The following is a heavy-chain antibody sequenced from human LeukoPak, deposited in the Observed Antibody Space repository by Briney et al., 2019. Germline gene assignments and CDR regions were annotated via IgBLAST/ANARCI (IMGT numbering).Heavy chain of an antibody. Sequence: SETLSLTCTVSGGSISHYYWSWIRHPAGKGLEWIGRMYISGGTNYNPSLKSRLIMSVDVSRNQLSLELSSVTAADTAVYYCVRHAFSSGYYFDSWGQGTLVTVSS. CDR1: GGSISHYY. V-gene: IGHV4-4*07. D-gene: IGHD3-22*01. CDR3: VRHAFSSGYYFDS. J-gene: IGHJ4*02. CDR2: MYISGGT.